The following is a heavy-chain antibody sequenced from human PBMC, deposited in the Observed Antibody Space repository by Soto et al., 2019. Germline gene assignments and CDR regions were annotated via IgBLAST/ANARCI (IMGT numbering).Heavy chain of an antibody. CDR3: ARVPTRATLRYYYYMDV. V-gene: IGHV4-59*08. Sequence: SETLSLTCTVSGGSISSYYWSWIRQPPGKGLEWIGYIYYSGSTNYNPSLKSRVTISVDTSKNQFSLKLSSVTAADTAVYYCARVPTRATLRYYYYMDVWGKGTTVTVSS. D-gene: IGHD1-26*01. CDR2: IYYSGST. CDR1: GGSISSYY. J-gene: IGHJ6*03.